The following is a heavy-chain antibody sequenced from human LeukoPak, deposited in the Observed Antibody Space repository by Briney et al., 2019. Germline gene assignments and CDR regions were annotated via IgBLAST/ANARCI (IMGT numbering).Heavy chain of an antibody. J-gene: IGHJ4*02. CDR3: ARAGPKPYSGYAFDY. CDR2: IYSGGST. V-gene: IGHV3-53*01. Sequence: GGSLRLSCAASGFTVSSNYMSWVRQAPGKGLEWVSVIYSGGSTYYADSVKGRFTISRDNSKNTLYLQMNSLRAEDTAVYYCARAGPKPYSGYAFDYWGQGTLVTVSS. D-gene: IGHD5-12*01. CDR1: GFTVSSNY.